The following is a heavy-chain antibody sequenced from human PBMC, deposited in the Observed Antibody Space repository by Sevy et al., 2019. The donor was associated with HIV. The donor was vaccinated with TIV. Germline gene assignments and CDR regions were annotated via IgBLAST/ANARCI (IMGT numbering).Heavy chain of an antibody. J-gene: IGHJ6*02. Sequence: GESLKISCAASGFTFSRNAMSWVRQAPGKGLEWASGITGSGGSTYYADSVKGRFTISRDNSKNTLYLQMNSLRVEDTAVYYCAKVGYCSSTSCSSIYYGMDVWGQGTTVTVSS. V-gene: IGHV3-23*01. CDR3: AKVGYCSSTSCSSIYYGMDV. CDR1: GFTFSRNA. D-gene: IGHD2-2*03. CDR2: ITGSGGST.